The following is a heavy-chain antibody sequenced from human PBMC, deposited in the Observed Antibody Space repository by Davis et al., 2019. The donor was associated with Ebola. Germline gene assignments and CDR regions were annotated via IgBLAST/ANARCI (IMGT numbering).Heavy chain of an antibody. CDR2: ISSSGSTI. Sequence: GGSLRLSCAASGFTFSDYYMSWIRQAPGKGLEWVSYISSSGSTIYYADSVKGRFTISRDNAKNSLYLQMNSLRAEDTAVYYCARDRGIVVVPAAIDWGQGTLVTVSS. V-gene: IGHV3-11*01. J-gene: IGHJ4*02. CDR3: ARDRGIVVVPAAID. CDR1: GFTFSDYY. D-gene: IGHD2-2*01.